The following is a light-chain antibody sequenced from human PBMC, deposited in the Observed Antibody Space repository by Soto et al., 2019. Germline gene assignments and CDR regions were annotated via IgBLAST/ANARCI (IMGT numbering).Light chain of an antibody. J-gene: IGLJ1*01. CDR1: SSDLGGYNF. Sequence: QSVLTKPAYVSGSPGQSITISCTGTSSDLGGYNFVSWYQHHPGKAPKLMIYQVSNRPSGVSNRFSGSKSGNTASLTISGLQAEDEAEYYCCSYTSSSPYVFGTGTKLTVL. V-gene: IGLV2-14*01. CDR2: QVS. CDR3: CSYTSSSPYV.